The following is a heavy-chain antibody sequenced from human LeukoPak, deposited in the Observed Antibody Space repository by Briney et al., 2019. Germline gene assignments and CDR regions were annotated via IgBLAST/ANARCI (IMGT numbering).Heavy chain of an antibody. J-gene: IGHJ5*02. CDR3: ARPAQYCSGGSCYLNWWFDP. D-gene: IGHD2-15*01. CDR1: GYTFTSYG. V-gene: IGHV1-18*01. Sequence: GASVKVSCKASGYTFTSYGISWVRQAPGQGLEWMGWISAYNGNTNYAQKLQGRVTMTTDTSTSTAYMELRSLRSDDTAVYYCARPAQYCSGGSCYLNWWFDPWGQGTLVTVSS. CDR2: ISAYNGNT.